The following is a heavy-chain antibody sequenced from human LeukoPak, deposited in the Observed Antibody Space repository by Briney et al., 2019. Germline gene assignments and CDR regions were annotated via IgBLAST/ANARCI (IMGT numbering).Heavy chain of an antibody. J-gene: IGHJ4*02. Sequence: GGSLRLSCAASGFTFSSYGMHWVRQAPGKGLEWVAVIWYDGSNKYYADSVKGRFNISRDNSKNTLYLQMNSLRAEDTAVYYCARGRYYDSSGPLGYYFDYWGQGTLVTVSS. CDR1: GFTFSSYG. V-gene: IGHV3-33*01. D-gene: IGHD3-22*01. CDR3: ARGRYYDSSGPLGYYFDY. CDR2: IWYDGSNK.